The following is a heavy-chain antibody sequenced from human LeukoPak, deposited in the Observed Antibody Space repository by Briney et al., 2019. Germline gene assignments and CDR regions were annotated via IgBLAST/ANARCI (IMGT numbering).Heavy chain of an antibody. Sequence: GGSLRLSCAASGFIFSSQWMSWVRQAPGKGLEWVANINLEGTDKNYVDSVKGRFTISRDNAKNSLYLQMSSLRADDTAMYYCARSGSYFSKWGQGTLVAVSS. CDR2: INLEGTDK. D-gene: IGHD1-26*01. V-gene: IGHV3-7*01. CDR1: GFIFSSQW. J-gene: IGHJ4*02. CDR3: ARSGSYFSK.